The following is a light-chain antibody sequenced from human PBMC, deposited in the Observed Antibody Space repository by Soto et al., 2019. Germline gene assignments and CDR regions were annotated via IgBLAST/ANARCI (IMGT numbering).Light chain of an antibody. Sequence: EIVLTQSPGTLSLSPGERATLSCRASQGVSSAYLAWYQQKPGQAPRLLISGASSRATGIPDRFSGSGSGTDFSLTISGLEPEDFAVYYCQQYGGSVPITFGQGTRLDIK. V-gene: IGKV3-20*01. J-gene: IGKJ5*01. CDR3: QQYGGSVPIT. CDR2: GAS. CDR1: QGVSSAY.